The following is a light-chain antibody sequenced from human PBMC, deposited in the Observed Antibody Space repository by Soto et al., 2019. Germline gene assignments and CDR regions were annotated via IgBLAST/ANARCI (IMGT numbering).Light chain of an antibody. CDR2: NVS. V-gene: IGKV3-15*01. J-gene: IGKJ2*01. CDR3: QQYNTLNT. Sequence: EIAMTQSPATLSVSPGQRATLSCRASQNVNSNLAWYQQKPGHAPSLLMYNVSTRATGFPARFSGSGSGTDSTLTISSLQSEDXAIXYCQQYNTLNTFGQGTKLEIK. CDR1: QNVNSN.